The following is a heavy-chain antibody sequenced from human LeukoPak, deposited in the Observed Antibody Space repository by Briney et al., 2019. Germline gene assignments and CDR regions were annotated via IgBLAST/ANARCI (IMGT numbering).Heavy chain of an antibody. CDR1: GGSFSGYF. J-gene: IGHJ4*02. D-gene: IGHD3-22*01. CDR2: INHSGST. CDR3: AGLYDSSGYYADY. Sequence: SETLSLTCAVYGGSFSGYFWIWIRQPPGKGLEWIGEINHSGSTNYNPSLKSRVTISVDTSKNQFSLKLSSVTAADTAVYYCAGLYDSSGYYADYWGQGTLVTVSS. V-gene: IGHV4-34*01.